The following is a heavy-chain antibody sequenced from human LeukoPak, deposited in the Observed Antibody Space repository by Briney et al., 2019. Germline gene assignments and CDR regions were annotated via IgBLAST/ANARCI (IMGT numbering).Heavy chain of an antibody. V-gene: IGHV4-34*01. Sequence: SETLSLTCAVYGGSFSGYYWSWIRQPPGKGLEWIGEIKHSGHTNYNPSLKSRVTISVDTSKKQFSLKLSPVTVADTALYFCARRGANDFGDSAGNFAYDIWGQGTMVTASS. CDR3: ARRGANDFGDSAGNFAYDI. CDR2: IKHSGHT. D-gene: IGHD4-17*01. J-gene: IGHJ3*02. CDR1: GGSFSGYY.